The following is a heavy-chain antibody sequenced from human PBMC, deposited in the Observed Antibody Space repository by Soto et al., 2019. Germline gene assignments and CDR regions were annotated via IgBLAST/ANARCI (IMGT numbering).Heavy chain of an antibody. CDR1: SAPVSSSTYT. CDR2: IYYGGST. Sequence: QLQLQESGPGLVKPSETLSLTCTVSSAPVSSSTYTWGWIRQPPGKVLEWSGRIYYGGSTYYNPSLTSRVTVAVGTSKNHLCRKLTAVLAPDTAVRYWARRQGYRLRSSFRGHSAMDVWAQGTTVTVSS. D-gene: IGHD6-6*01. V-gene: IGHV4-39*02. CDR3: ARRQGYRLRSSFRGHSAMDV. J-gene: IGHJ6*02.